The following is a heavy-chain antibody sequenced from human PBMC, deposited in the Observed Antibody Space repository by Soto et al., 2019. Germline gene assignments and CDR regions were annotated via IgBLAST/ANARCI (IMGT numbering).Heavy chain of an antibody. D-gene: IGHD2-8*01. J-gene: IGHJ3*02. Sequence: ETLSLTCAVYGGSFSGYYWSWIRQPPGKGLEWIGEINHSGSTNYNPSLKSRVTISVDTSKNQFSLKLSSVTAADTAVYYCARDTERYCTNGVCYTRAFDIWGQGTMVTVSS. CDR2: INHSGST. V-gene: IGHV4-34*01. CDR3: ARDTERYCTNGVCYTRAFDI. CDR1: GGSFSGYY.